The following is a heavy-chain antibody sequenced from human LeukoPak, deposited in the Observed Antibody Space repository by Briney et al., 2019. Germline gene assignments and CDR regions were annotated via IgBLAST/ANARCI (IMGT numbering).Heavy chain of an antibody. CDR3: AIDLPTFYWGGDCYTH. V-gene: IGHV3-11*06. J-gene: IGHJ4*02. CDR1: GVPFSDFY. D-gene: IGHD2-21*02. Sequence: GGSLRLSCAASGVPFSDFYLSWIRQAPGKGLEWVSYISSSSSYTNYADSVKGRFTISRDNAKNSLYLQMNSLRAEDTAVYYCAIDLPTFYWGGDCYTHWGQGTLVTVSS. CDR2: ISSSSSYT.